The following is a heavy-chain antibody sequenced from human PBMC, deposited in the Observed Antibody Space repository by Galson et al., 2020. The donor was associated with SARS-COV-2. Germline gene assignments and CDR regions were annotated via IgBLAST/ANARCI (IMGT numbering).Heavy chain of an antibody. D-gene: IGHD3-3*01. CDR3: ARSRTTYYDVVCGYFPHYHYYNMDV. CDR1: GYIFTSYD. J-gene: IGHJ6*02. Sequence: ASVKVSCKTSGYIFTSYDINWVRQATGQGLEWLGWMNPNSGNTDYAQKFQGRVTMTRNTSISTAYMELRSLRSEDTAIYYCARSRTTYYDVVCGYFPHYHYYNMDVWGQGTTVTVSS. V-gene: IGHV1-8*01. CDR2: MNPNSGNT.